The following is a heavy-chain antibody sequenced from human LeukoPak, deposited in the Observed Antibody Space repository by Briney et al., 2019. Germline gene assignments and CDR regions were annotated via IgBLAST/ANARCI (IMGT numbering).Heavy chain of an antibody. J-gene: IGHJ4*02. CDR1: GFTFSSYA. D-gene: IGHD3-16*01. CDR3: ARESYLQGGYYFDY. Sequence: PGRSLRLSCAASGFTFSSYAMHWVRQAPGKGLEWVAVISYDGSNKYYADSVKGRFTISRDNSKNTLYLQMNSLRAEDTAVYYCARESYLQGGYYFDYWGQGTLVTVSS. CDR2: ISYDGSNK. V-gene: IGHV3-30-3*01.